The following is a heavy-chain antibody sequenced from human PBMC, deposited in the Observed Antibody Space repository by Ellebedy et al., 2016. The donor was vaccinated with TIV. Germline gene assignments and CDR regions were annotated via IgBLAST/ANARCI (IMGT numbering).Heavy chain of an antibody. CDR2: INSDGSST. V-gene: IGHV3-74*01. D-gene: IGHD3-3*01. CDR3: ARDVLYDFWSGYLDY. CDR1: GFTFSSYW. Sequence: GESLKISCAASGFTFSSYWMHWVRQAPGKGLVWVSRINSDGSSTSYADSVKGRFTISRDNAKNTLYLQMNSLRAEDTAVYYCARDVLYDFWSGYLDYWGQGTLVTVSS. J-gene: IGHJ4*02.